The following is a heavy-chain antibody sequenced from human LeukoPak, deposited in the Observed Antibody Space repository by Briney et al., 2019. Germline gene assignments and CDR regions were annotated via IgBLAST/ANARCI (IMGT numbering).Heavy chain of an antibody. CDR3: ARDGDAVMVDFDY. V-gene: IGHV1-2*02. CDR2: IYPNSGAT. Sequence: ASVMVSCKTSGYTFTDYYFYWLRQAPGQGLEWMAWIYPNSGATRYAQKFQGRITVTRDTSISTAYMELRTLTPDDTAVYYCARDGDAVMVDFDYWGQGTLVTVPS. CDR1: GYTFTDYY. J-gene: IGHJ4*02. D-gene: IGHD5-18*01.